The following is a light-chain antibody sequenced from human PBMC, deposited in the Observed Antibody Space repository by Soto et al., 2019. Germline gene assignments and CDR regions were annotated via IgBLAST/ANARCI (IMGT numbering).Light chain of an antibody. CDR3: QQYNSWWT. Sequence: DIQMTQSPSTLSASVGDRVTITCRASQSISSWLAWYQQKPGKAPKLLIYDASSLESGVPSRFRGSGSGTEFNLTISSLQPDDFATYYCQQYNSWWTFGQGTKVEIK. CDR1: QSISSW. J-gene: IGKJ1*01. V-gene: IGKV1-5*01. CDR2: DAS.